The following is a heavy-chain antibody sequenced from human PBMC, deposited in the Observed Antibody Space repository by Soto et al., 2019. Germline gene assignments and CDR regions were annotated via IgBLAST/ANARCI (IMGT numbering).Heavy chain of an antibody. CDR2: VSKSGYT. D-gene: IGHD2-2*01. V-gene: IGHV3-21*01. Sequence: VGSLRLSCVVSGFTFNNYGINWVRQAPGKGLEWVSTVSKSGYTYYSDSVKGRFTISRDNAKNSVSLQMNTLRAEDTAVYYCAREDSIIIPAVSDFWGQGTLVTVSS. CDR3: AREDSIIIPAVSDF. J-gene: IGHJ4*02. CDR1: GFTFNNYG.